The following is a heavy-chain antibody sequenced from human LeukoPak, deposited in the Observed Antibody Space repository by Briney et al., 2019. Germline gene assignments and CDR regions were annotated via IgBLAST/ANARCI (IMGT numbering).Heavy chain of an antibody. D-gene: IGHD3-10*01. J-gene: IGHJ6*02. Sequence: PSETLSLTCAVYGGSFSGYYWSWIRQPPGKGLEWIGEINHSGSTNYNPSLKSRVTISVDTSKNQFSLKLSPVTAADTAVYYCARGVGVLKVYYYYGMDVWGQGTTVTVSS. V-gene: IGHV4-34*01. CDR2: INHSGST. CDR1: GGSFSGYY. CDR3: ARGVGVLKVYYYYGMDV.